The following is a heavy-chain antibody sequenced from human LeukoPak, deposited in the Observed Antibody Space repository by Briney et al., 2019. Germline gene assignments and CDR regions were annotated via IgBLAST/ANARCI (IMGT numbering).Heavy chain of an antibody. J-gene: IGHJ4*02. CDR2: ISGSGGST. Sequence: GGSLRLSCAASGFTLGSYAMSWVRQAPGKGLEWVSAISGSGGSTYYADSVKGRFTISRDNSKNTLYLQMNSLRAEDTAVYYCAKDNTPPQMTTVTTYDYWGQGTLVTVSS. CDR1: GFTLGSYA. CDR3: AKDNTPPQMTTVTTYDY. V-gene: IGHV3-23*01. D-gene: IGHD4-17*01.